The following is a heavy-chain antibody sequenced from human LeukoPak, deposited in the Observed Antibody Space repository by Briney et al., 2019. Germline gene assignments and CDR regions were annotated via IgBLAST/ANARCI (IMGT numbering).Heavy chain of an antibody. CDR1: GFTFSSYW. CDR3: ARGGQNYYGSGSYYKGAFDI. Sequence: GGSLRLSCAASGFTFSSYWMHWVRQAPGKGLVWVSRINSDGSSTSYADSVKGRFTISRDNAKNTLYLQMNSLRAEDTAVYYCARGGQNYYGSGSYYKGAFDIWAKGQWSPSLQ. J-gene: IGHJ3*02. V-gene: IGHV3-74*01. D-gene: IGHD3-10*01. CDR2: INSDGSST.